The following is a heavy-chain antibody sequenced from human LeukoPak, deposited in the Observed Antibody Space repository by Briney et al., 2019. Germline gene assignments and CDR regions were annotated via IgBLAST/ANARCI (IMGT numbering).Heavy chain of an antibody. CDR3: AGRYCSGGRCYRALADY. Sequence: SETLSLTCAVYGGSFSGYYWSWIRQPPGKGLEWTGEINHSGSTNYNPSLKSRVTISVDTSKNQFSLKLTSVTAADTAVYYCAGRYCSGGRCYRALADYWGQGTLVTVSS. J-gene: IGHJ4*02. D-gene: IGHD2-15*01. CDR1: GGSFSGYY. CDR2: INHSGST. V-gene: IGHV4-34*01.